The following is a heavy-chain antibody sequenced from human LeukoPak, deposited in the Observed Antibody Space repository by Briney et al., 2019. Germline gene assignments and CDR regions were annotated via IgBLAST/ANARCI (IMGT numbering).Heavy chain of an antibody. V-gene: IGHV3-30*02. J-gene: IGHJ4*02. CDR3: AKDRQYSSSWYVGVFDY. CDR2: IRYDGSNK. CDR1: GFTVSSYG. Sequence: GGSLRLSCAASGFTVSSYGMHWVRQAPGKGLEWVAFIRYDGSNKYYADSVKGRFTISRDNSKNTLYLQMNSLRAEDTAVYYCAKDRQYSSSWYVGVFDYWGQGTLVTVSS. D-gene: IGHD6-13*01.